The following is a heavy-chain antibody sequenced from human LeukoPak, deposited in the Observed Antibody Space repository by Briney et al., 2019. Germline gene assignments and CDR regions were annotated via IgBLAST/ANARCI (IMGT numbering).Heavy chain of an antibody. J-gene: IGHJ4*02. CDR2: SNPSGGRT. CDR1: GYTCTSYY. Sequence: GASVKVSCKASGYTCTSYYMHWVRQAPGHGLEWMGISNPSGGRTSYAQKFQGRVTMTRDTSKSTVYMELSSLRSEDTAVYYCARDFEQWLVPGFDYWGQGTLVTVSS. V-gene: IGHV1-46*01. CDR3: ARDFEQWLVPGFDY. D-gene: IGHD6-19*01.